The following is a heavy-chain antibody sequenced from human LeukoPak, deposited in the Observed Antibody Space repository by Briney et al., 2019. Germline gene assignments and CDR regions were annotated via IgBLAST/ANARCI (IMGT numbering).Heavy chain of an antibody. Sequence: GASVKVSCKASGYTFTSYGISWVRQAPGQGPEWMGWISAYNGNTNYAQKLQGRVTMTTDTSTSTAYMELRSLRSDDTAVYYCARGSYVEMVPYYYYGMDVWGQGTTVTVSS. D-gene: IGHD5-24*01. CDR2: ISAYNGNT. J-gene: IGHJ6*02. CDR1: GYTFTSYG. V-gene: IGHV1-18*01. CDR3: ARGSYVEMVPYYYYGMDV.